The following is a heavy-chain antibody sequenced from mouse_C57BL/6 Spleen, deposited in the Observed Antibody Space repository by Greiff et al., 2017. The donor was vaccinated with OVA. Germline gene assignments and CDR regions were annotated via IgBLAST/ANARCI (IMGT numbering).Heavy chain of an antibody. J-gene: IGHJ1*03. CDR1: GYTFTDYY. D-gene: IGHD2-3*01. V-gene: IGHV1-76*01. CDR2: IYPGSGNT. Sequence: LVESGAELVRPGASVKLSCKASGYTFTDYYINWVKQRPGQGLEWIARIYPGSGNTYYNEKFKGKATLTAEKSSSTAYMQLSSLTSEDSAVYFCARVLYDYWYFDVWGTGTTVTVSS. CDR3: ARVLYDYWYFDV.